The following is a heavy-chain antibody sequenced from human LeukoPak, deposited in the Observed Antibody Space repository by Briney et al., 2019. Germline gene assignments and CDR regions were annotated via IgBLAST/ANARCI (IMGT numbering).Heavy chain of an antibody. V-gene: IGHV4-39*01. D-gene: IGHD3-22*01. CDR1: GGSIRTMLHY. Sequence: PSETLSLTCSVSGGSIRTMLHYWAWIRLSPGKGLEWIGSVYYSGSAYYNPILKSRVTISVDTSKNQFSLRLHSVTAADTAVYFCARRGEARGYYPEEFDYWGQGTLVTVS. CDR2: VYYSGSA. J-gene: IGHJ4*02. CDR3: ARRGEARGYYPEEFDY.